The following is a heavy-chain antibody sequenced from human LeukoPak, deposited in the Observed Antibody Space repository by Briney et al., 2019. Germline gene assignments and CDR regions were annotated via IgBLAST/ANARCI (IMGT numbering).Heavy chain of an antibody. D-gene: IGHD6-6*01. Sequence: SETLPLTCTVSGGSISSYYWSWIRQPAGKGLEWIGRIYTSGSTNYNPSLKSRVTMSVDTSKNQYSLKLSSVTAADTAVYYCARVRYSSSSSYFDYWGQGTLVTVSS. J-gene: IGHJ4*02. CDR2: IYTSGST. CDR1: GGSISSYY. V-gene: IGHV4-4*07. CDR3: ARVRYSSSSSYFDY.